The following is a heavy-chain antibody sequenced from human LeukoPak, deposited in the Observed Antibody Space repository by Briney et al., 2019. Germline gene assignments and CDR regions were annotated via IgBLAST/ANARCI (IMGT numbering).Heavy chain of an antibody. Sequence: GGSLGLSCAASGFTFSSYGMHWVRQAPGKGLEWVAFIRYDGSNKYYADSVKGRFTISRDNSKNTLYLQMNSLRAEDTAVYYCAKDVAYWYDFWSGANWFDPWGQGTLVTVSS. CDR1: GFTFSSYG. V-gene: IGHV3-30*02. J-gene: IGHJ5*02. D-gene: IGHD3-3*01. CDR3: AKDVAYWYDFWSGANWFDP. CDR2: IRYDGSNK.